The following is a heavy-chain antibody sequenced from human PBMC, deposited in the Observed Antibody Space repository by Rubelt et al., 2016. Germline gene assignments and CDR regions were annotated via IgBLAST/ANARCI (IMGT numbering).Heavy chain of an antibody. D-gene: IGHD5-12*01. J-gene: IGHJ4*02. V-gene: IGHV1-2*02. CDR1: GYTFTSYG. CDR3: ARGNSGYDYGLDY. CDR2: NNPNSGGT. Sequence: QVQLVQSGAEVKKPGASVKVSCKASGYTFTSYGISWVRQAPGQGLEWMGWNNPNSGGTNYAQKFPGRVTMTRDTSVSTAYMELSRLTSDDTAVYYCARGNSGYDYGLDYWGQGTLVTVSS.